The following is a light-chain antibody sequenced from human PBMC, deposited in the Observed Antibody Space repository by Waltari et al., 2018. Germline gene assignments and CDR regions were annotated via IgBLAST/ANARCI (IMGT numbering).Light chain of an antibody. J-gene: IGKJ2*01. Sequence: DIVMTQSPESLAVSLGERATINCKSSQSVLYSSNNKNYLAWYQQKPGQPPKLLIYWASTRESGVPDRFSGSGSGTDFTLTISSLQAEDVAVYYCQQYYSTPPMHTFGQVTKLEIK. CDR2: WAS. V-gene: IGKV4-1*01. CDR3: QQYYSTPPMHT. CDR1: QSVLYSSNNKNY.